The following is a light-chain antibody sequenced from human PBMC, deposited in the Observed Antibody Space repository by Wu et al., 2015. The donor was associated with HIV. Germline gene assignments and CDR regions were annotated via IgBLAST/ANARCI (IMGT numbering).Light chain of an antibody. J-gene: IGKJ4*01. CDR3: QQLSNYPLT. CDR1: DISQF. Sequence: DISQFFSPRYTTKTNGKAPNPPRSYAAIHVCQSGVPSRFRGSGSGTDFTLTITSLRPEDFATYYCQQLSNYPLTFGGGTKVEIK. V-gene: IGKV1-9*01. CDR2: AAI.